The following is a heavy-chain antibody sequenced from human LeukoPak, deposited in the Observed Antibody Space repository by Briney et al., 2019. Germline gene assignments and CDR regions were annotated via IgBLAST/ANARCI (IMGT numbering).Heavy chain of an antibody. CDR1: GYTFTGYY. CDR3: ARPQMTTVTNFGY. J-gene: IGHJ4*02. Sequence: GASVKVSCKASGYTFTGYYMHWVRQAPGQGREWMGWINPNSGGTNYAQKFQGRVTMTRDTSISTAYMELSRLRSDDTAVYYCARPQMTTVTNFGYWGQGTLVTVSS. V-gene: IGHV1-2*02. D-gene: IGHD4-17*01. CDR2: INPNSGGT.